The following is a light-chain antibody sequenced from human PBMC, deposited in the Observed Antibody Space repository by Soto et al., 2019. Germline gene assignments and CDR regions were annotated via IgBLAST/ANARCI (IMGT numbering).Light chain of an antibody. J-gene: IGLJ1*01. Sequence: QSALTQPASVSGSPGQSITISCTGTSSDVGGYNYVSWYQQHPGKAPKLMIYDVSNRPSGVSNRFSGSKSGNTASLTISGLQAEDEADYYCSSYTSTNTPGVFGTGTKLTVL. CDR3: SSYTSTNTPGV. CDR1: SSDVGGYNY. V-gene: IGLV2-14*01. CDR2: DVS.